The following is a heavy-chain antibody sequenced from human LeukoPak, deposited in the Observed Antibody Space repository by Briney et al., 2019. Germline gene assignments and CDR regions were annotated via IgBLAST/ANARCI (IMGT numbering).Heavy chain of an antibody. V-gene: IGHV3-30*09. CDR2: ISSDVNYK. D-gene: IGHD3-16*01. CDR3: ARNPLGEYYFDY. CDR1: GFGFSTHA. J-gene: IGHJ4*02. Sequence: GGSLRLSCAASGFGFSTHAVHWVRQAPGKGLEWVAVISSDVNYKFYADAVQGRFAISRDNSKNTLYLQMNSLRDEDTAVYYCARNPLGEYYFDYWGQGTLVTVSS.